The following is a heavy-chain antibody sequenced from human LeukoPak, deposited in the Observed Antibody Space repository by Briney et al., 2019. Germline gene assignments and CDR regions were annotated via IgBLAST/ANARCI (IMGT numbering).Heavy chain of an antibody. J-gene: IGHJ4*02. Sequence: SETLSLTCSVSGGSISSTTYYWDWLRQPPGKGLEWIGSIYYSGSTYYNPSLKSRVTISVDTSKNQFSLKLSSVTAADTAVYYCARGRGLIPWGQGTLVTVSS. CDR2: IYYSGST. CDR3: ARGRGLIP. V-gene: IGHV4-39*07. CDR1: GGSISSTTYY. D-gene: IGHD3-22*01.